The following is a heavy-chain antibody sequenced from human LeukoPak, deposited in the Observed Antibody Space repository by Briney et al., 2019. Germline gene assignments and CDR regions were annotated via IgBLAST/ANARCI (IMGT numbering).Heavy chain of an antibody. CDR1: GGSISSGSYY. V-gene: IGHV4-61*02. CDR3: ARNSCSGGSCYDNRGYFGY. Sequence: PSETLSLTCTVSGGSISSGSYYWSWIRQPAGKGLEWIGRIYTSGSTNYNPSLKSRVTISVDTSKNQFSLKLSSVTAADTAVYFCARNSCSGGSCYDNRGYFGYWGQGTLVTVSS. CDR2: IYTSGST. J-gene: IGHJ4*02. D-gene: IGHD2-15*01.